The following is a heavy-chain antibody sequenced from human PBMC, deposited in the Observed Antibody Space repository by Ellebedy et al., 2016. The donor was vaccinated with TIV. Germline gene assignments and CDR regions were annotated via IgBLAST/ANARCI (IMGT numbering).Heavy chain of an antibody. D-gene: IGHD1-26*01. CDR2: IYYSGST. Sequence: MPSETLSLTCTVSGGSISSSTSYRGWIRQPPGKGLEWIASIYYSGSTFYNPSLKSRVTISVDTSKNQFSLRLSSVTAADTAVYYCAREKWSDADWGQGTLVTVSS. J-gene: IGHJ4*02. CDR1: GGSISSSTSY. CDR3: AREKWSDAD. V-gene: IGHV4-39*07.